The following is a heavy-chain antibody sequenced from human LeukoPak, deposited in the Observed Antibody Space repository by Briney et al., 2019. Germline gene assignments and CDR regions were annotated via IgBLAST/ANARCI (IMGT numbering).Heavy chain of an antibody. CDR3: ARNHGGSYYHYYYYMDV. D-gene: IGHD1-26*01. CDR2: IYHSGST. Sequence: SETLSLTCTVSGYSISSGYYWGWIRQPPGKGLEWIGSIYHSGSTYYNPSLKSRVTISVDTSKNQFSLKLSSVTAADTAVYYCARNHGGSYYHYYYYMDVWGKGTTVTVSS. V-gene: IGHV4-38-2*02. CDR1: GYSISSGYY. J-gene: IGHJ6*03.